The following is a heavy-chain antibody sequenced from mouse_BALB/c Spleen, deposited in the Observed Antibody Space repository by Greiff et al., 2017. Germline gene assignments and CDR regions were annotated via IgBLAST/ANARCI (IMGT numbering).Heavy chain of an antibody. V-gene: IGHV5-12-1*01. CDR3: ARHEWGDAMDY. CDR1: GFAFSSYD. Sequence: EVQLVESGGGLVKPGGSLKLSCAASGFAFSSYDMSWVRQTPEKRLEWVAYISSGGGSTYYPDTVKGRFTISRDNAKNTLYLQMSSLKSEDTAMYYCARHEWGDAMDYWGQGTSVTVSS. CDR2: ISSGGGST. J-gene: IGHJ4*01.